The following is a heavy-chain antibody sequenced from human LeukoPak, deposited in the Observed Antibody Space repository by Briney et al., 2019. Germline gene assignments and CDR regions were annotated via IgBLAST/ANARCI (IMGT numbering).Heavy chain of an antibody. CDR1: GYTFTSYY. CDR3: ARETNFWSGYPGWFGP. Sequence: ASVKVSCKASGYTFTSYYMHWVRQAPGQGLEWMGIINPSGGSTSYAQKFQGRVTMTRDTSTSTVYMELSSLRSEDTAVYYCARETNFWSGYPGWFGPWGQGTLVTVSS. J-gene: IGHJ5*02. D-gene: IGHD3-3*01. V-gene: IGHV1-46*01. CDR2: INPSGGST.